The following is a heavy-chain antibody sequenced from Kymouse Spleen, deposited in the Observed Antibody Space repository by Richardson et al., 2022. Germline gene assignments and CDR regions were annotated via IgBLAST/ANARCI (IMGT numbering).Heavy chain of an antibody. D-gene: IGHD3-3*01. CDR3: ARSYDFWSPLDY. Sequence: QVQLVESGGGVVQPGRSLRLSCAASGFTFSSYGMHWVRQAPGKGLEWVAVIWYDGSNKYYADSVKGRFTISRDNSKNTLYLQMNSLRAEDTAVYYCARSYDFWSPLDYWGQGTLVTVSS. J-gene: IGHJ4*02. CDR2: IWYDGSNK. V-gene: IGHV3-33*01. CDR1: GFTFSSYG.